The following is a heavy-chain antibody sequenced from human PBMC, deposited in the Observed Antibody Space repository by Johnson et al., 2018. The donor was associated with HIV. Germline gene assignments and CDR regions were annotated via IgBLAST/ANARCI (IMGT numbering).Heavy chain of an antibody. D-gene: IGHD4/OR15-4a*01. J-gene: IGHJ3*02. Sequence: QMLLVESGGGVVQPGRSLRLSCAASGFTFSSYGMHWVRQAPGKGLAWVAVIWYDGSNNYYADSVQGRFTISRDNSKNTLYLQMNSLRAEDTAVYYCAKGLRQVLVNDVFDIGGQGTLVTVSS. CDR1: GFTFSSYG. CDR2: IWYDGSNN. CDR3: AKGLRQVLVNDVFDI. V-gene: IGHV3-33*06.